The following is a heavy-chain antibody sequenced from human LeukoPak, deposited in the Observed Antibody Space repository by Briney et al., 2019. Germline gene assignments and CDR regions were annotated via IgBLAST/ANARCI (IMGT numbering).Heavy chain of an antibody. CDR1: GIMFSGYW. J-gene: IGHJ4*02. CDR2: IKQHGAEK. Sequence: GGSLRLSCTASGIMFSGYWMSWVRQAPGKGLEWVANIKQHGAEKYYVDSVKGRFTISRDDAKKSVYLQMNSLRAEDTAVYYCASDGGPFDHWGQGILVTVAS. V-gene: IGHV3-7*01. D-gene: IGHD3-16*01. CDR3: ASDGGPFDH.